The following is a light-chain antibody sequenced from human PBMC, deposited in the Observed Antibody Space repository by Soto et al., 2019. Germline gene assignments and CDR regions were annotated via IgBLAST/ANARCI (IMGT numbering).Light chain of an antibody. CDR2: EVS. Sequence: QSALTQPASVSGSPGQSITISCTGTSSDIGAYNYVSWYQQHPGKAPKLMIFEVSNRPSGVSNRFSGSKSGNTASLTISGLQAEDEGDYYCSSYTSSTTLFGGGTKVTVL. V-gene: IGLV2-14*01. CDR1: SSDIGAYNY. CDR3: SSYTSSTTL. J-gene: IGLJ2*01.